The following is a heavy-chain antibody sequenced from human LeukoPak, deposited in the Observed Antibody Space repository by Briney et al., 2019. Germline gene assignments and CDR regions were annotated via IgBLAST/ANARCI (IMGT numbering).Heavy chain of an antibody. Sequence: GGSLRLSCAASGFTFSSYEMNWVRQAPGKGLEWVSYISSSGSTIYYADSVKGRFTISRDNAKNSLYLQMNSLRAEDTAVYYCARERGYGDYYYYYMDVWGKGTTVTISS. CDR2: ISSSGSTI. V-gene: IGHV3-48*03. D-gene: IGHD4-17*01. CDR3: ARERGYGDYYYYYMDV. J-gene: IGHJ6*03. CDR1: GFTFSSYE.